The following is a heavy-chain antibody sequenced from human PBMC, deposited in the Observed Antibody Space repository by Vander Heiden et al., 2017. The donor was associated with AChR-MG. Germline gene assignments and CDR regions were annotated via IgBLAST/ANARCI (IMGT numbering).Heavy chain of an antibody. V-gene: IGHV4-59*01. Sequence: QVQLQESGPGLVQPSETLSLTCTVSGGSISSYYWSWIRQPPGKGLEWIGYIYYSGSTNYNPSLKSRVTISVDTSKNQFSLKLSSVTAADTAVYYCARVEMATIFDYWGQGTLVTVSS. CDR2: IYYSGST. CDR3: ARVEMATIFDY. J-gene: IGHJ4*02. CDR1: GGSISSYY. D-gene: IGHD5-12*01.